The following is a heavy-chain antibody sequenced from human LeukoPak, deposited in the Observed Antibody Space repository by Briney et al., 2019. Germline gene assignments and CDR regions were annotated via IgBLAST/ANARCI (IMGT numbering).Heavy chain of an antibody. CDR2: IKQAGSEE. Sequence: PGGSLRPSCAASGFTSSSYWISSGRQAPGKGLEWVANIKQAGSEEYYVDSVKGRFTISREKAKNSLYLQMNSLRAEDTAVYYCAGMTAIRLYFDYWGQGTLVTVSS. CDR1: GFTSSSYW. D-gene: IGHD2-21*02. V-gene: IGHV3-7*01. CDR3: AGMTAIRLYFDY. J-gene: IGHJ4*02.